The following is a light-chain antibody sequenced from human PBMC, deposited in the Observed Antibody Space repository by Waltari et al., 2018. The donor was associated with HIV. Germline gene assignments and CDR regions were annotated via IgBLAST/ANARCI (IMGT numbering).Light chain of an antibody. V-gene: IGKV3-11*01. CDR2: DAS. CDR3: QQRSNWVT. CDR1: QSVSSS. Sequence: EIVLTQSPATLSLSPGERATLSCRASQSVSSSLAWYQHKPGQAPRLLIYDASNRATGIPARFSGSGSGTDFTLTISSREPEDFAVYYCQQRSNWVTFGGGTKVEIK. J-gene: IGKJ4*01.